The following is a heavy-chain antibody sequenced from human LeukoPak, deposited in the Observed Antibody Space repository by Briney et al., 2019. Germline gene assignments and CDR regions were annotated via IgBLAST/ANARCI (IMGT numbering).Heavy chain of an antibody. J-gene: IGHJ5*01. Sequence: GGSLRLSCAASGFTFSRYSMNWVRQAPGKGLVWVSRIECNGLTLYADSVRDRFTISRDNGKNTIYLQMNSLRVDDTAIYYCAKAATYFYGSVTYDWFESWGQGTLVTVSS. CDR2: IECNGLT. D-gene: IGHD3-10*01. CDR3: AKAATYFYGSVTYDWFES. V-gene: IGHV3-74*01. CDR1: GFTFSRYS.